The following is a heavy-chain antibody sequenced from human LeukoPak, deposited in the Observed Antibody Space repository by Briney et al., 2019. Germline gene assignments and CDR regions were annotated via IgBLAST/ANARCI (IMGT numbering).Heavy chain of an antibody. CDR1: GFTFSSYW. V-gene: IGHV3-7*01. CDR3: ARKGSGAGENFDY. D-gene: IGHD7-27*01. CDR2: IKQDGSEK. J-gene: IGHJ4*02. Sequence: GGSLRLSCAASGFTFSSYWMSWVRQAPGKGLEWVANIKQDGSEKYYVDSVKGRFTISRDNAKNSLYLQMNSLRAEDTAVYYCARKGSGAGENFDYWGQGTLVTVSS.